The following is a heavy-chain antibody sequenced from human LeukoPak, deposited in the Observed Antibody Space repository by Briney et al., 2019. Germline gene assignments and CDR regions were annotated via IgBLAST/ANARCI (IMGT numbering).Heavy chain of an antibody. Sequence: ASVNVSFKASVYTFTGHYLHWVRQAPGQGLEWMGWIDPYSGRTRYAQRFQGRVTMTTNTSITTAYMELSLRSDDTAVYYCARDREMTIFGVIFFCDYWGQGTLVTVSS. V-gene: IGHV1-2*02. CDR2: IDPYSGRT. D-gene: IGHD3-3*01. CDR1: VYTFTGHY. CDR3: ARDREMTIFGVIFFCDY. J-gene: IGHJ4*02.